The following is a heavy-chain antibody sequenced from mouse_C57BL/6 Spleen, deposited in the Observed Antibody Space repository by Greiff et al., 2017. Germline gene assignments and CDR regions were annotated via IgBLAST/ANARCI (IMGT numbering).Heavy chain of an antibody. CDR2: IYPRDGST. Sequence: VQRVESDAELVKPGASVKISCKVSGYTFTDHTIHWMKQRPEQGLEWIGYIYPRDGSTNYNQKFKGKATLTVDKSSSTAYMQLSSLTSEDSAVYYCAIWYDYDVYYFDYWGQGTTLTVSS. D-gene: IGHD2-4*01. J-gene: IGHJ2*01. CDR3: AIWYDYDVYYFDY. CDR1: GYTFTDHT. V-gene: IGHV1-78*01.